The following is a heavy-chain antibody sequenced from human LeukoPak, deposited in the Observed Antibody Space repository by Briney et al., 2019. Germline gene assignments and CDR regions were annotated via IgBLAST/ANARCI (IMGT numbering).Heavy chain of an antibody. J-gene: IGHJ5*02. CDR3: ARALGGTVTDNWFDP. Sequence: PGGSLRLSCAASGFTFSSYWMHWVRQAPGKGLVWVSRIKSDGSLTGYADSEKGRFTISRDNAKNSLYLQMNSLRAEDTAVYYCARALGGTVTDNWFDPWGQGTLVTVSS. V-gene: IGHV3-74*01. CDR1: GFTFSSYW. CDR2: IKSDGSLT. D-gene: IGHD4-17*01.